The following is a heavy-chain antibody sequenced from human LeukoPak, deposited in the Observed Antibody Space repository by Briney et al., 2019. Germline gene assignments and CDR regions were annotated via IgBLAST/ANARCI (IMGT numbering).Heavy chain of an antibody. CDR2: MNPNSGNT. V-gene: IGHV1-8*01. D-gene: IGHD4-17*01. Sequence: ASVKVSCKASGHTFTSYDINWVRQATGQGLEWMGWMNPNSGNTGFAQKFQGRVTMTRTTSISTAYMELSSLRSEDTAVYYCARNDYGGHDAFDIWGQGTMVTVSS. J-gene: IGHJ3*02. CDR1: GHTFTSYD. CDR3: ARNDYGGHDAFDI.